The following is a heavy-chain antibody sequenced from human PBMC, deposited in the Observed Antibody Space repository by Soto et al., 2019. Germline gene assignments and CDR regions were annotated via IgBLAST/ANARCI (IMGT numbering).Heavy chain of an antibody. D-gene: IGHD6-19*01. CDR1: GYTFTSYA. CDR2: INAGNGNT. V-gene: IGHV1-3*01. Sequence: ASVKVSCKASGYTFTSYAMHWVRQAPGQRLEWMGWINAGNGNTKYSQKFQGRVTITRDTSASTAYMELSSLRSEDTAVYYCAREGPYSSGWYSDAFDIWGQGTMVTVSS. J-gene: IGHJ3*02. CDR3: AREGPYSSGWYSDAFDI.